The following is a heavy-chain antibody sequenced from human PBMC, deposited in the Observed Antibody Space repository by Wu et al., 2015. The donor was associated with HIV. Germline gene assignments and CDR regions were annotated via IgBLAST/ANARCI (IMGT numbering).Heavy chain of an antibody. J-gene: IGHJ4*02. CDR2: IYRSGAT. CDR3: ARSRVVGALPHYFDY. V-gene: IGHV4-30-4*01. CDR1: GDSIGGGGYY. Sequence: QVQLQESGPGLVKPSQTLSLTCTVSGDSIGGGGYYWTWIRQTPGKGLEWIGCIYRSGATNYNPSLKSRSVLSLDTSKNQFSLTLSSVTAADTAVYYCARSRVVGALPHYFDYWGQGTLVAVSS. D-gene: IGHD1-26*01.